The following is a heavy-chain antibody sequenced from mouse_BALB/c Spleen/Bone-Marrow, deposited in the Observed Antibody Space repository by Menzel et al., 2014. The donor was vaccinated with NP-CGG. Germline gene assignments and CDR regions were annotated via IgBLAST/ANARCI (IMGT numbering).Heavy chain of an antibody. J-gene: IGHJ4*01. CDR3: ASYYDDVMDY. V-gene: IGHV1-85*01. CDR2: ICPGDGST. CDR1: GYTFTSYD. D-gene: IGHD2-4*01. Sequence: VHLEESGAGLVKPGASVKLSCKASGYTFTSYDINWVRQRPEQGLEWIGWICPGDGSTKYNEKFKGKATLTTVKSSSTAFKQLNRLASEDSAVYFCASYYDDVMDYWGQGTPVTVSS.